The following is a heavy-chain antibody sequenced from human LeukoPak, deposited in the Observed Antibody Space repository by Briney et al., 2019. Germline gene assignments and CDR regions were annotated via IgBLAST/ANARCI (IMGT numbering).Heavy chain of an antibody. CDR2: ISGGGGST. J-gene: IGHJ4*02. CDR3: AKGGKWDVTPFDY. D-gene: IGHD1-26*01. CDR1: GFTFTSYS. Sequence: GGSLRLSCAASGFTFTSYSMNWVRQAPGKGLEWVSTISGGGGSTYYADSVKGRFTISRDNSKNTLYLQMNSLRAEDTAVYYCAKGGKWDVTPFDYWGQGTLVTVSS. V-gene: IGHV3-23*01.